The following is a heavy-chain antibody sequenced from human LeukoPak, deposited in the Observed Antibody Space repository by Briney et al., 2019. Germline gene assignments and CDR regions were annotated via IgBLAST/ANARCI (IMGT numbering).Heavy chain of an antibody. CDR1: GFTFSSYA. Sequence: GGSLRVSCAASGFTFSSYAMSWVRQAPGKGLEWVSAITGSSGSTYYADSVKGRFTISRDNAKNSLYLQMNSLRAEDTAVYYCAELGITMIGGVWGKGTTVTISS. CDR3: AELGITMIGGV. V-gene: IGHV3-23*01. J-gene: IGHJ6*03. CDR2: ITGSSGST. D-gene: IGHD3-10*02.